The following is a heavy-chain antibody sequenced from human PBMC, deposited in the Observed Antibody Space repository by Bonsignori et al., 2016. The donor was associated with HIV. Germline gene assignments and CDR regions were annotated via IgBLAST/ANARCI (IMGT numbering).Heavy chain of an antibody. CDR3: ARIDLGTGTRDY. J-gene: IGHJ4*02. CDR2: INHSGST. V-gene: IGHV4-34*01. Sequence: WIRQPPGKGLEWIGEINHSGSTNYNPSLKSRVTISVDTSKNQFSLKLSSVTAADTAVYYCARIDLGTGTRDYWGQGTLVTVSS. D-gene: IGHD1-7*01.